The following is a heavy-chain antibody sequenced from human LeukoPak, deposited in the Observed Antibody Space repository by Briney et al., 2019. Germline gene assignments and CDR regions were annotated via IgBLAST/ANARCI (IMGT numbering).Heavy chain of an antibody. Sequence: SETLSLTCTVSGGSISSSSYYWGWIRQPPGKGLEWIGSIYYSGSTYYNPSLKSRVTISVDTSKNQFSLKLSSVTAADTAVYYCALTTVVTPQARYYYDYMDVWGKGTTVTVSS. J-gene: IGHJ6*03. CDR1: GGSISSSSYY. CDR2: IYYSGST. V-gene: IGHV4-39*01. CDR3: ALTTVVTPQARYYYDYMDV. D-gene: IGHD4-23*01.